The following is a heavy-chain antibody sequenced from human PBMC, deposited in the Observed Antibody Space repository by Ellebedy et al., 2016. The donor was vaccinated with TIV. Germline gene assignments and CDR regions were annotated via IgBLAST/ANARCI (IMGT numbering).Heavy chain of an antibody. CDR2: INSDGSST. Sequence: GESLKISCAASGFTFSSYWMHWVRQAPGKGLVWVSRINSDGSSTSYADSVKGRFTISRDNAKNTLYLQMNSLRAEDTAVYYCARGGQGAFDYWGQGTLVTVSS. J-gene: IGHJ4*02. V-gene: IGHV3-74*01. CDR1: GFTFSSYW. CDR3: ARGGQGAFDY. D-gene: IGHD3-16*01.